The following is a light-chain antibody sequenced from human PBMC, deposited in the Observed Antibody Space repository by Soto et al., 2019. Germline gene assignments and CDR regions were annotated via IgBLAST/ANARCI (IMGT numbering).Light chain of an antibody. Sequence: EIVLTQSPGTLSLSPGERATLSCRASQTISNNYLAWYQQTPGQAPRLLIYGASSRAIGIPDRFSGSGSGTDFSLTISRLEPEDFAVYYCQQYAISPRTFGQGTKVEI. V-gene: IGKV3-20*01. CDR2: GAS. CDR3: QQYAISPRT. J-gene: IGKJ1*01. CDR1: QTISNNY.